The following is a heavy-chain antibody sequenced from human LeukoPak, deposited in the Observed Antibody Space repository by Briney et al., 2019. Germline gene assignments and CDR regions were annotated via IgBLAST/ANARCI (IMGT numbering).Heavy chain of an antibody. D-gene: IGHD3-16*02. CDR2: INHSGST. Sequence: PSETLSLTCTVSGGSISSSSYYWSWIRQPPGKGLEWIGEINHSGSTNYNPSLKSRVTISVDTSKNQFSLKLSSVTAADTAVYYCAREGVIVELKQGDAFDIWGQGTMVTVSS. CDR3: AREGVIVELKQGDAFDI. CDR1: GGSISSSSYY. V-gene: IGHV4-39*07. J-gene: IGHJ3*02.